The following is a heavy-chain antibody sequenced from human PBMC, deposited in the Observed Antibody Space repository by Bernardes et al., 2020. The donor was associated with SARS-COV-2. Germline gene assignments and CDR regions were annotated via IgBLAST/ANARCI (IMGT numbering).Heavy chain of an antibody. CDR3: AITDSGSYHGYFQH. V-gene: IGHV3-30-3*01. Sequence: GGSLRLSCAASGFTFSSYAMHWVRQAPGKGLEWVAVISYDGSNKYYADSVKGRFTISRDNSKNTLYLQMNSLRAEDTAVYYCAITDSGSYHGYFQHWGQGTLVTVSS. CDR1: GFTFSSYA. D-gene: IGHD1-26*01. J-gene: IGHJ1*01. CDR2: ISYDGSNK.